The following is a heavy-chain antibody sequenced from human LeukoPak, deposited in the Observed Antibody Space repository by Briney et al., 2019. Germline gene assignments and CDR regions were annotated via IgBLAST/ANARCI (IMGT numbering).Heavy chain of an antibody. CDR1: GFTFSSYW. J-gene: IGHJ3*02. CDR3: VRDFDAWSAIDI. CDR2: ISYSGST. D-gene: IGHD3-3*01. Sequence: GSLRLSCAASGFTFSSYWMSWVRQPPGKGLEWIGCISYSGSTKYNPSLKSRVSISLDTSKKQFSLHLSSVTAADTAIYYCVRDFDAWSAIDIWGQGTMVTVSS. V-gene: IGHV4-59*01.